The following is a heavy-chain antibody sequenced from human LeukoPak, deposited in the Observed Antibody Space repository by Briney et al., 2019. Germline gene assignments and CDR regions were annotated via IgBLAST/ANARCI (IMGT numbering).Heavy chain of an antibody. CDR3: ARHYCGGDCYSRWYFDL. J-gene: IGHJ2*01. D-gene: IGHD2-21*02. CDR1: GGSISNYY. V-gene: IGHV4-4*07. Sequence: PSETLSLTCTVSGGSISNYYWGWIRQPPGKGLEWIGRVYSSGSTNYHPSLKSRVTMSVDTSKNEFSLKLSSVTAADTAVYYCARHYCGGDCYSRWYFDLWGRGTLVTVSS. CDR2: VYSSGST.